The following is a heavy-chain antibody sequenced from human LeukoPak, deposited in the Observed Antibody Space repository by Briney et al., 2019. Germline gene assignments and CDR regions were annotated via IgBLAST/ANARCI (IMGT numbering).Heavy chain of an antibody. CDR2: IYHSGST. Sequence: PSQTLSLTCAVSGGSISIGGYSWSWIRQPPGNGLEWIGYIYHSGSTYYNPSLKSRVTISVDRSKNQFSLKLSSVTAADTAVYYCAREGNDYGDYHDAFDIWGQGTMVTVSS. V-gene: IGHV4-30-2*01. J-gene: IGHJ3*02. CDR3: AREGNDYGDYHDAFDI. CDR1: GGSISIGGYS. D-gene: IGHD4-17*01.